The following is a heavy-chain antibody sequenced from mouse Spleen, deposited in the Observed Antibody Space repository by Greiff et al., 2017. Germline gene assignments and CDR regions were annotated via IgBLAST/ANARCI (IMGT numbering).Heavy chain of an antibody. CDR1: GYTFTDYY. J-gene: IGHJ4*01. V-gene: IGHV1-76*01. Sequence: QVQLQQSGAELVRPGASVKLSCKASGYTFTDYYINWVKQRPGQGLEWIARIYPGSGNTYYNEKFKGKATLTAEKSSSTAYMQLSSLTSEDSAVYFCAREMGGAMDYWGQGTSVTVSS. CDR2: IYPGSGNT. CDR3: AREMGGAMDY.